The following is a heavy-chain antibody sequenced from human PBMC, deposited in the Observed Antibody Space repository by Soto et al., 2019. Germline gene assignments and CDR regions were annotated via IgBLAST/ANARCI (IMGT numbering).Heavy chain of an antibody. D-gene: IGHD6-19*01. CDR3: AIDRSYSSDWAVTPFDY. V-gene: IGHV3-23*01. Sequence: EMQLLESGGGLVQPGGSLRLFCAVSGFSFSNFAMSWVRQAPGKGLEWVSLISGSGASTFYVESVKGRFTVSRDNSKNTLYLQMNTLRADDTAVYYCAIDRSYSSDWAVTPFDYWGQGTLVTVSS. CDR2: ISGSGAST. J-gene: IGHJ4*02. CDR1: GFSFSNFA.